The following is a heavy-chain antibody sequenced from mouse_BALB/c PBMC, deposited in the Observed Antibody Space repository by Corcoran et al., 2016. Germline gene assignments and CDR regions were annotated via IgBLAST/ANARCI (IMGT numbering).Heavy chain of an antibody. J-gene: IGHJ2*01. Sequence: EVKLLESGGGLVQPGGSLKLSCAASGFAFSRHWMSWVRQAPGKGLEWIGEINPESSTINYTQSLKDKFIFSRDNAKNTLYLQMSKVISEDTALYYCARNAHWGYFDFWGQGTTLTVSS. V-gene: IGHV4-1*02. CDR3: ARNAHWGYFDF. CDR1: GFAFSRHW. CDR2: INPESSTI. D-gene: IGHD4-1*01.